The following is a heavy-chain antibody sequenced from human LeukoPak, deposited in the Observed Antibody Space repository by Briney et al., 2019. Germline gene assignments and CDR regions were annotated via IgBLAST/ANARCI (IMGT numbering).Heavy chain of an antibody. V-gene: IGHV3-74*01. D-gene: IGHD6-19*01. CDR3: ARVRSSGWSYFDY. CDR1: GFPFSNYW. CDR2: IISDGSST. J-gene: IGHJ4*02. Sequence: GGSLRLSCAPSGFPFSNYWMHCVRQAPGKGLVGVSRIISDGSSTHYAASVKGRFIISRDHAPNMLYLQLNSLRADDPAVYYCARVRSSGWSYFDYWGQGTLVTVSS.